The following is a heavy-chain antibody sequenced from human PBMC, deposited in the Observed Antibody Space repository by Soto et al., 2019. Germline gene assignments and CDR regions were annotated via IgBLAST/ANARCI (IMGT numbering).Heavy chain of an antibody. Sequence: QVQLVESGGGVVQPGRCLRFSCAASGITFNSYGMHWVRQAPGKGLEWVAVISYDGSNKYYADSVKGRFIISRDNSKNTLYLQMNSLRAEDTAVYYCAKDGWELLEYYYGMDVWGQGTTVTVSS. CDR2: ISYDGSNK. V-gene: IGHV3-30*18. CDR3: AKDGWELLEYYYGMDV. D-gene: IGHD1-26*01. J-gene: IGHJ6*02. CDR1: GITFNSYG.